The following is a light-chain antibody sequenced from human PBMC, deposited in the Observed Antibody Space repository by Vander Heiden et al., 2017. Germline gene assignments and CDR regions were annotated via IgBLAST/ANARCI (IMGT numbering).Light chain of an antibody. CDR3: QYYPSFLT. Sequence: EIAFTQSPGTLSLCPGERATLSCRASQSVSSGYLSWHQQRPGQPPRLLIYGASSRATGIPDRFSGSGSGTDFTLTISRLEPEDFAVYYCQYYPSFLTFGGGTKVEIK. V-gene: IGKV3-20*01. J-gene: IGKJ4*01. CDR1: QSVSSGY. CDR2: GAS.